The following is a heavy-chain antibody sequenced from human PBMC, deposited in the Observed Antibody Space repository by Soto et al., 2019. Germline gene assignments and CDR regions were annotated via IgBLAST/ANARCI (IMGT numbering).Heavy chain of an antibody. CDR1: GYGFTTYG. D-gene: IGHD1-1*01. CDR3: ARGRYGDY. CDR2: ISAHNGNT. V-gene: IGHV1-18*01. J-gene: IGHJ4*02. Sequence: QVHLVQSGAEVKKPGASVKVSCKGSGYGFTTYGITWVRQAPGQGLEWMAQISAHNGNTNYAQKLQGRVTVTRDTSTSTAYMELRSLRSDDTAVYYCARGRYGDYWGQGALVTVSS.